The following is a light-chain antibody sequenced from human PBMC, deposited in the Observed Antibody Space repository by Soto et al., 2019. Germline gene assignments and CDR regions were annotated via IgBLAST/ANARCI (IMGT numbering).Light chain of an antibody. Sequence: PGERATLSCRASPGVVTYSAGYQQKPGQPPRLLICDATNRATGVPARVSGSGSWTDFTHTVSSLEPEDSEVYYCQHRNNRPPGATFGGGTRVEIK. CDR3: QHRNNRPPGAT. V-gene: IGKV3-11*01. CDR2: DAT. J-gene: IGKJ4*01. CDR1: PGVVTY.